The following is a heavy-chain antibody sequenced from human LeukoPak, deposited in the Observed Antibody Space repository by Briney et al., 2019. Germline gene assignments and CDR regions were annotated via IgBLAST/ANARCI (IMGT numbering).Heavy chain of an antibody. CDR2: ISSDGSIT. CDR1: GFTFSSHW. D-gene: IGHD1-7*01. Sequence: PGGSLRLSCAASGFTFSSHWMHWVRQAPGKGLVWISRISSDGSITDYADSVKGRFTISRDSAKKTLYLQMHSLRADDSAVYYCTRDRSPSEYTNYERAYYYGMDVWGQGTTVTVSS. V-gene: IGHV3-74*01. J-gene: IGHJ6*02. CDR3: TRDRSPSEYTNYERAYYYGMDV.